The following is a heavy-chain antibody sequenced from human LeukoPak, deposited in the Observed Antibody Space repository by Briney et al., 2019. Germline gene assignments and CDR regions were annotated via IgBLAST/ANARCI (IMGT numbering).Heavy chain of an antibody. J-gene: IGHJ4*02. CDR3: ARDRSGSYYPDY. CDR1: GGTFSSSS. D-gene: IGHD1-26*01. V-gene: IGHV1-69*13. Sequence: ASVKVSCKASGGTFSSSSISWVRQAPGQGLEWMGGIIPIFGTANYAQKFQGRVTITADESTSTAYMELSSLRSEDTAVYYCARDRSGSYYPDYWGQGTLVTVSS. CDR2: IIPIFGTA.